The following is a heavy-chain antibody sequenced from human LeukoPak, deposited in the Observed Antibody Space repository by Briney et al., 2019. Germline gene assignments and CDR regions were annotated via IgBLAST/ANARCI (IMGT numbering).Heavy chain of an antibody. CDR2: TYYSGRT. V-gene: IGHV4-61*08. D-gene: IGHD6-19*01. CDR3: ARRGLGNWFDP. Sequence: SETLSLTCTVSGGSVSSSGYSWNWIRQPPGKTLEWIGYTYYSGRTNYNPSLKSRVTISLDTSKNQFSLKLSSVTAADTAVYYCARRGLGNWFDPWGQGTLVTVSS. CDR1: GGSVSSSGYS. J-gene: IGHJ5*02.